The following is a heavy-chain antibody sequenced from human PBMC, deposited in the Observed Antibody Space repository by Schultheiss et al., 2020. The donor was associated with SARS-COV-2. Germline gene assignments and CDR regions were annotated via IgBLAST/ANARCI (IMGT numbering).Heavy chain of an antibody. V-gene: IGHV3-30-3*01. D-gene: IGHD4-11*01. Sequence: GESLKISCAASGFTFSSYAMHWVRQAPGKGLEWVAVISYDGSNKYYADSVKGRFTISRDNARNSLFLQMSSLRAEDTGLYYCARVGSNNDFHYWGQGTLVTVSS. J-gene: IGHJ4*02. CDR2: ISYDGSNK. CDR3: ARVGSNNDFHY. CDR1: GFTFSSYA.